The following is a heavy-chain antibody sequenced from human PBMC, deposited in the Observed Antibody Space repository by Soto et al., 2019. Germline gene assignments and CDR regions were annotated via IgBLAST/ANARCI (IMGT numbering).Heavy chain of an antibody. J-gene: IGHJ5*02. CDR2: IYYSGST. D-gene: IGHD3-3*01. Sequence: PSETLSLTCAVSGGSISSGDYYWSWIRRPPGKGLEWIGYIYYSGSTYYNPSLKSRATISLDTSNNQFSLRLTSVTAAATVVYFCARDRSLDLCGGSWFDPWGQGTLVTVSS. V-gene: IGHV4-30-4*01. CDR3: ARDRSLDLCGGSWFDP. CDR1: GGSISSGDYY.